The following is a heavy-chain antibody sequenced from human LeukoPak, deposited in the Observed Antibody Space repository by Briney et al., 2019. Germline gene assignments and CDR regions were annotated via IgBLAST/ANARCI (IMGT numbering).Heavy chain of an antibody. D-gene: IGHD3-16*01. CDR2: ISAYNGNT. V-gene: IGHV1-18*01. CDR1: GYTFTSYG. CDR3: AFYDYVWGSSPLDY. J-gene: IGHJ4*02. Sequence: GASVKVSCKASGYTFTSYGISWVRQAPGQGLEWMGWISAYNGNTNYAQKLQGRVTMTTDTSTSTAYMELRSLRSDDTAAYYCAFYDYVWGSSPLDYWGQGTLVTVSS.